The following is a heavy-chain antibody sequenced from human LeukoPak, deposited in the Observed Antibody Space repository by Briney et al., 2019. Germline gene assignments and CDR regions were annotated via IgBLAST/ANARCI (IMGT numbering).Heavy chain of an antibody. J-gene: IGHJ4*02. V-gene: IGHV3-66*01. D-gene: IGHD6-19*01. CDR1: GFTVNINY. Sequence: GGSLRLSCAACGFTVNINYMSWVRQAQGKGLEWVSVIYSGGSTYCADSVKGRFTTSRDNSKNTLYLQMNSLRAEDTAVYYCAREAYSSGCVGYWGQGTLVTVSS. CDR3: AREAYSSGCVGY. CDR2: IYSGGST.